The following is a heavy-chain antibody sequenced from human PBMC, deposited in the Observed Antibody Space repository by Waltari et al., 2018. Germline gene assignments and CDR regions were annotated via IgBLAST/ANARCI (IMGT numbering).Heavy chain of an antibody. CDR3: ARVDTAMASPFDY. J-gene: IGHJ4*02. D-gene: IGHD5-18*01. V-gene: IGHV4-59*10. Sequence: QVQLQQWGAGLLKPSETLSLTCAVYGGSFSGYYWSWIRQPPGKGLEWIGRIYTSGSTNYNPSLKSRVTIPVDTSKNQFSLKLSSVTAADTAVYYCARVDTAMASPFDYWGQGTLVTVSS. CDR1: GGSFSGYY. CDR2: IYTSGST.